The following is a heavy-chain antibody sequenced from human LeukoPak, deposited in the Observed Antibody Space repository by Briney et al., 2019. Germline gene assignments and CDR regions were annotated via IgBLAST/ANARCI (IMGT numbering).Heavy chain of an antibody. D-gene: IGHD3-9*01. CDR3: ARDPLRYLRVGHYDY. CDR2: IDYDSSHI. J-gene: IGHJ4*02. Sequence: GGSLRLSCAASGFTFSPSAMNWVRQVPGKGLEWVSSIDYDSSHIYYAASVRGRFTISRDNARNSVYLQMNSLRDEDTAVYYCARDPLRYLRVGHYDYWGQGTLVAVSS. CDR1: GFTFSPSA. V-gene: IGHV3-21*01.